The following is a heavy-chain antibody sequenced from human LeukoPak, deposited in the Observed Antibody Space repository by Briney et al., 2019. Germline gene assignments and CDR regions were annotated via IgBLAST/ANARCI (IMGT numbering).Heavy chain of an antibody. J-gene: IGHJ5*02. Sequence: GESLKISCKCSGYCFTSYWIGWVRQMPGKGLEWMGIIYPGDSDTRYSPSFQGQVTISADKSISTAYLQWSSLKASDTAMYYCARYFYGSGRGANWFDPWGQGTLVTVSS. D-gene: IGHD3-10*01. CDR2: IYPGDSDT. CDR1: GYCFTSYW. V-gene: IGHV5-51*01. CDR3: ARYFYGSGRGANWFDP.